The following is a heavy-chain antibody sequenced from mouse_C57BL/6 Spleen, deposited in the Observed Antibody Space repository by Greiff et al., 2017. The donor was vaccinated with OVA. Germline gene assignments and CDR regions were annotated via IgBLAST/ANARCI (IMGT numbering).Heavy chain of an antibody. CDR2: ISYDGSN. V-gene: IGHV3-6*01. CDR3: ASGRWLLPFAY. CDR1: GYSITSGYY. J-gene: IGHJ3*01. Sequence: EVHLVESGPGLVKPSQSLSLTCSVTGYSITSGYYWNWIRQFPGNKLEWMGYISYDGSNNYNPSLKNRISITRDTSKNQFFLKLNSVTTEDTATYYCASGRWLLPFAYWGQGTLVTVSA. D-gene: IGHD2-3*01.